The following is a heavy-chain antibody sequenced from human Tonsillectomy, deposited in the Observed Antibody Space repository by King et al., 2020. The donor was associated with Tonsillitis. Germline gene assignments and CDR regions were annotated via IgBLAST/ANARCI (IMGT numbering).Heavy chain of an antibody. J-gene: IGHJ6*02. Sequence: QVQLQESGPGLVKPSETLSLTCTVSGDSISSYYWSWIRQPPGKGLEGIGHIYHSGSTNYNPSLKSRVTISVDTSKNQFSLKLSYVTAADTAVYYCARGERYEIYMDVWGHGTTVTVFS. CDR2: IYHSGST. V-gene: IGHV4-59*01. D-gene: IGHD3-9*01. CDR3: ARGERYEIYMDV. CDR1: GDSISSYY.